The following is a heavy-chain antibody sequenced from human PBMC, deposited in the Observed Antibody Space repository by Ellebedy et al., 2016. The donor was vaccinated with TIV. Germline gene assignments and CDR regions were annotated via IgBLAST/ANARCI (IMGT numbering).Heavy chain of an antibody. D-gene: IGHD4-11*01. CDR1: GGSITNHY. CDR3: AREDVQLITVDQFYYYMDV. J-gene: IGHJ6*03. V-gene: IGHV4-59*11. Sequence: SETLSLTCTVSGGSITNHYWTWVRQAPGKGLEWIGYIYNSGGTNYSPSLKSRVTISADTSKNQFPLTLRSVTAADTAVYFCAREDVQLITVDQFYYYMDVWGKGTTVTVSS. CDR2: IYNSGGT.